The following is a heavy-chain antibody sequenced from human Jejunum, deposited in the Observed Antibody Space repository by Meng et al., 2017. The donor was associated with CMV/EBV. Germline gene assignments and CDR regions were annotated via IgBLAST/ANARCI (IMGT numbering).Heavy chain of an antibody. D-gene: IGHD4-17*01. CDR2: TLYDGSNK. Sequence: SWAASGFTFNRYAMHWVRQAPGKGLEWVAVTLYDGSNKYYADSVKGRFTISRDNSKNTLYLQMNSLRVEDTAMYYCARDLGDYGNYWGQGTLVTVSS. CDR3: ARDLGDYGNY. V-gene: IGHV3-30*04. CDR1: GFTFNRYA. J-gene: IGHJ4*02.